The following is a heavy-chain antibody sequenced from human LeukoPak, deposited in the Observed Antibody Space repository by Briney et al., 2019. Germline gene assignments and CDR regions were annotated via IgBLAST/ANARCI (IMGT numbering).Heavy chain of an antibody. V-gene: IGHV4-39*01. CDR2: IYYSGST. Sequence: SETLSLTCTVSGGSISSSSYYWGWIRQPPGKGLEWIGSIYYSGSTYYNPSLKSRVAISVDTSKNQFSLKLSSVTAADTAVYYCARKLTGYRQWLVLGYYFDYWGQGTLVTVSS. CDR3: ARKLTGYRQWLVLGYYFDY. CDR1: GGSISSSSYY. J-gene: IGHJ4*02. D-gene: IGHD6-19*01.